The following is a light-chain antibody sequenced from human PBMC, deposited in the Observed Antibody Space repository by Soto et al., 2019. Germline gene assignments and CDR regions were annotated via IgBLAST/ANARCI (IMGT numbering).Light chain of an antibody. CDR3: QQRSTWPLFT. CDR1: QTVSRY. CDR2: YAS. V-gene: IGKV3-11*01. J-gene: IGKJ4*01. Sequence: VLTQSPATLSLSPGERATLSCRASQTVSRYLAWYQQKPGQAPRPLIYYASNRATGIPARFSGSGSGTDYTLTTSSLEPEDFAVYYCQQRSTWPLFTFGGGTKVEI.